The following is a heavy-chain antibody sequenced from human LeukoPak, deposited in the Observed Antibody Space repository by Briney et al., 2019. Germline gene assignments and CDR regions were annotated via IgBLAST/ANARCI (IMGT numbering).Heavy chain of an antibody. D-gene: IGHD6-19*01. CDR2: IIPIFGTA. J-gene: IGHJ6*03. CDR3: ARDPGIAVDGPGYYYMDF. CDR1: GGTFSSYA. V-gene: IGHV1-69*13. Sequence: ASVKVSCKASGGTFSSYAISWVRQAPGQGLEWMGGIIPIFGTANYAQKFQGRVTITADESTSTAYMELSSLRSEDTAVYYCARDPGIAVDGPGYYYMDFWGKGATVTVSS.